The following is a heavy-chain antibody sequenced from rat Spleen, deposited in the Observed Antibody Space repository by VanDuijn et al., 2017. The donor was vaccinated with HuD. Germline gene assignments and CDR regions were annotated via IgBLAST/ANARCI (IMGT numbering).Heavy chain of an antibody. J-gene: IGHJ2*01. CDR3: ARRDFSSFIYAFFDY. Sequence: EVQLVESGGGLVQPGRSLKLSCAASGFTFSDYAMAWVRQAPKKGLEWVATIIYDGSSTYYRDSVKGRFTISRDNAKSTLHLQMDSLRSEDTATYYCARRDFSSFIYAFFDYWGQGVMVTVSS. V-gene: IGHV5-17*01. D-gene: IGHD1-2*01. CDR2: IIYDGSST. CDR1: GFTFSDYA.